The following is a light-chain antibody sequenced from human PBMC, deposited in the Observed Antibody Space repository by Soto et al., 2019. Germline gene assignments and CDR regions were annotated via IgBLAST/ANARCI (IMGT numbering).Light chain of an antibody. J-gene: IGLJ2*01. V-gene: IGLV1-44*01. CDR2: SNN. CDR3: TTWDDSLSAVV. CDR1: SSNIGSNT. Sequence: QSALTQPPSVSGTPGQTVTISCSGSSSNIGSNTVEWYQHFPGAAPKLVIYSNNQRPSGVPDRFSGSKSGTSASLAISGLQSEVEADYYCTTWDDSLSAVVFGGGTKLTVL.